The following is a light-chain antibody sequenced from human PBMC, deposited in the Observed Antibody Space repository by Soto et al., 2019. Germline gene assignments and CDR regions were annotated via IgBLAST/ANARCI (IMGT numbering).Light chain of an antibody. Sequence: EIVLTQSPGTLSLSPGERATLSCRASQSVSSSYLAWYQQKPGQAPRLLIYGASNRATGIPDRFSGRGSGTDFTLTIIRLEPEDFAVYYCQQYDNSGWTFVHGTKVDIK. CDR2: GAS. J-gene: IGKJ1*01. CDR3: QQYDNSGWT. CDR1: QSVSSSY. V-gene: IGKV3-20*01.